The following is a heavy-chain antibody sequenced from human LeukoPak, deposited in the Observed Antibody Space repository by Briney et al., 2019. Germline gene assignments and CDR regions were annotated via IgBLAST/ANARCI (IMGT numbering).Heavy chain of an antibody. Sequence: PGGSLRLSCAASGFTFSSHWMHWVRQAPGKGLVWLSRIDSGGGDTIDADSVKGRFTISRNNPKKELDLQMNSLRAEDTDVYLCVRESYGPGNYPFDYWGQGTLVSVSS. CDR1: GFTFSSHW. D-gene: IGHD3-10*01. V-gene: IGHV3-74*01. CDR2: IDSGGGDT. J-gene: IGHJ4*02. CDR3: VRESYGPGNYPFDY.